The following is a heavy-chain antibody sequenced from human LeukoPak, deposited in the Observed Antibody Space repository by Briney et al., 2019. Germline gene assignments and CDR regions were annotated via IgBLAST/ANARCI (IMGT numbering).Heavy chain of an antibody. D-gene: IGHD2-21*02. V-gene: IGHV4-34*01. CDR2: INHSGIT. Sequence: SVTLSLTCTVYGGSFSGYYRGWIRQPPGKGLEWIGEINHSGITNYNPSLKSRITISVDTSKNQFSLKLSSVTAADTAMYYCASAYCGGDCYSGYFQYWGQGTLVTVSS. CDR3: ASAYCGGDCYSGYFQY. J-gene: IGHJ1*01. CDR1: GGSFSGYY.